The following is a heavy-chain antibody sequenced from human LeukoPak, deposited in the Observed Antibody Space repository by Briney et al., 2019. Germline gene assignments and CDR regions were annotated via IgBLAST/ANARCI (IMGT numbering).Heavy chain of an antibody. CDR3: ARDHHSGALDY. V-gene: IGHV3-7*01. CDR1: GFTFSDYY. D-gene: IGHD1-26*01. CDR2: INQGGSVT. Sequence: PGGSLRLSCAASGFTFSDYYMSWIRQAPGKGLEWLGNINQGGSVTNYVDSVKGRFSISRDNAKNTMYLQMSSLRVEDTAVYYCARDHHSGALDYWGQGTLVTVSS. J-gene: IGHJ4*02.